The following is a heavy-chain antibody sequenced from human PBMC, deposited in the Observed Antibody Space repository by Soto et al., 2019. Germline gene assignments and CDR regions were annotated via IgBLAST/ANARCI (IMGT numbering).Heavy chain of an antibody. J-gene: IGHJ6*02. CDR1: GFTFSSYA. Sequence: ETLSLSCAASGFTFSSYAMSWVRQAPGKGLEWVSAISGSGGSTYYADSVKGRFTISRDNSKNTLYLQMNSLRAEDTAVYYCAKAGYSSSSFGYYYYGMDVWGQGTTVTVSS. CDR2: ISGSGGST. V-gene: IGHV3-23*01. CDR3: AKAGYSSSSFGYYYYGMDV. D-gene: IGHD6-6*01.